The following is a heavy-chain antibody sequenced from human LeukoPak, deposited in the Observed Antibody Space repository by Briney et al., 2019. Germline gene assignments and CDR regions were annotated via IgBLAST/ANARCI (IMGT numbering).Heavy chain of an antibody. Sequence: PGGSLRLSCAASGFTFSSYGMHWVRQAPGKGLDWVAFIRYDGTNKYYADSLKGRFTISRDNSKNTLYLQMNSLRAEDTAVYYFAKDVLGYCSSTSCSRDDAFDIWGQGTMVTVSS. J-gene: IGHJ3*02. D-gene: IGHD2-2*01. V-gene: IGHV3-30*02. CDR3: AKDVLGYCSSTSCSRDDAFDI. CDR1: GFTFSSYG. CDR2: IRYDGTNK.